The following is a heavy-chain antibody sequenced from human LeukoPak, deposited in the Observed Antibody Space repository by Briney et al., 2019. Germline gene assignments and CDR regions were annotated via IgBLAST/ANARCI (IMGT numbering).Heavy chain of an antibody. V-gene: IGHV4-59*01. Sequence: SETLSLTCTVSGDSINSYYWSWIRQPPGKGLEWIGYIYYSGSTNYNPSLKSRVTISVDTSKNQFSLKLSSVTAADTAVYYCARGLYSSSWRYWGQGTLVTVSS. CDR2: IYYSGST. J-gene: IGHJ4*02. CDR3: ARGLYSSSWRY. D-gene: IGHD6-13*01. CDR1: GDSINSYY.